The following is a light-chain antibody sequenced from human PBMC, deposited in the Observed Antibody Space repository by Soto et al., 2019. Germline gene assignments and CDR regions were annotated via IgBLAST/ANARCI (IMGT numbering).Light chain of an antibody. CDR3: QQYTNWPHT. V-gene: IGKV3-15*01. CDR2: DAS. J-gene: IGKJ1*01. Sequence: ETMMTQSPDTLSVSLGERATLSCRASQSLRSSLAWYQQKPGQAPRLLIYDASTRATGIPARFSGSGSGTDFTLTISGLQSEDFAVYYCQQYTNWPHTFGQGTKVDI. CDR1: QSLRSS.